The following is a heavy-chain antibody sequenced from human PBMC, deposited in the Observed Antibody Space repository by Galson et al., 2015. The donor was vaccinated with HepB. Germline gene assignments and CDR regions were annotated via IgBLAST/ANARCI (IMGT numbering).Heavy chain of an antibody. CDR1: GYSFTSYW. CDR3: ASLYELGGYCSGGSCYSYAFDI. Sequence: QSGAEVKKPGESLKISCKGSGYSFTSYWIGWVRQMSGKGLEWMGIIYPGDSDTRYSPSFQGQVTISADKSISTAYLQWSSLKASDTAMYYCASLYELGGYCSGGSCYSYAFDIWGQGTMVTVSS. D-gene: IGHD2-15*01. J-gene: IGHJ3*02. V-gene: IGHV5-51*03. CDR2: IYPGDSDT.